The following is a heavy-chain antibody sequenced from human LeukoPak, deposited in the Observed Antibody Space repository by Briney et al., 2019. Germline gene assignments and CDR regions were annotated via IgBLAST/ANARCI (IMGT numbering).Heavy chain of an antibody. J-gene: IGHJ4*02. D-gene: IGHD4-17*01. Sequence: RAGGSLRLSCAASGFTFSAYYISWIRQAPGKGLEWVSYISSSGSTIYYADSVKGRFTISRDNAKNSLYLQMNSLRAEDTAVYYCARAGTDDYGDYGYWGQGTLVTVSS. CDR2: ISSSGSTI. CDR1: GFTFSAYY. CDR3: ARAGTDDYGDYGY. V-gene: IGHV3-11*01.